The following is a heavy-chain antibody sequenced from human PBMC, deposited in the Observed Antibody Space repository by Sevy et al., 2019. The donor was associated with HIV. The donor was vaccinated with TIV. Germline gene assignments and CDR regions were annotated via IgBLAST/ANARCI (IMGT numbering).Heavy chain of an antibody. Sequence: GGSLRLSCAASTFTFSYYYMTWIRQAPGKGLEWVSHISSGGSNKYYADSVKGRFTISRDNAKNSLYLQMNSLRVEETALYYCARVRYNYGSYYFDYWGQGTLVTVSS. D-gene: IGHD5-18*01. V-gene: IGHV3-11*01. CDR2: ISSGGSNK. J-gene: IGHJ4*02. CDR3: ARVRYNYGSYYFDY. CDR1: TFTFSYYY.